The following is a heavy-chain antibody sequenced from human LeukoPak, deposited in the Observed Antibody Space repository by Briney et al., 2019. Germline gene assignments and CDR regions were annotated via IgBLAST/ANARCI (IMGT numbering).Heavy chain of an antibody. V-gene: IGHV1-18*01. CDR1: GYTFSGY. CDR2: ISAYNGNT. CDR3: ARDRNYYDSSGYYAPRNFDY. Sequence: ASVKVSCKASGYTFSGYMHWVRQAPGQGLEWMGWISAYNGNTNYAQKLQGRVTMTTDTSTSTAYMELRSLRSDDTAVYYCARDRNYYDSSGYYAPRNFDYWGQGTLVTVSS. J-gene: IGHJ4*02. D-gene: IGHD3-22*01.